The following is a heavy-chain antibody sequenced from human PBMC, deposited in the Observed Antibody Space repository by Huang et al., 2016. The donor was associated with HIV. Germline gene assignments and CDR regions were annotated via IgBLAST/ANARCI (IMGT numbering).Heavy chain of an antibody. J-gene: IGHJ4*02. D-gene: IGHD3-9*01. Sequence: QVQLVQSRAEVKKPGASVKVSCKVSEYTLPELSIHWVRQPPGKGLEWMGGFDHESGETIYEQKFQGRVTMTEDKSTETAFMELSGLRPEDTAVYYCATGFDVFFDFWGQGTLVTVSS. CDR1: EYTLPELS. V-gene: IGHV1-24*01. CDR2: FDHESGET. CDR3: ATGFDVFFDF.